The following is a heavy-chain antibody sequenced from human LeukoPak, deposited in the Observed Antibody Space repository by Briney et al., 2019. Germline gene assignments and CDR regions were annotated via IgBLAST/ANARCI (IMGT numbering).Heavy chain of an antibody. CDR2: ISGSGGST. V-gene: IGHV3-23*01. CDR1: GFTFSSYA. D-gene: IGHD2-15*01. CDR3: AKDLGSGDVVVVAAS. J-gene: IGHJ4*02. Sequence: GGSLRLSCAASGFTFSSYAMSWVRQAPGKGLEWVSAISGSGGSTYYADSVKGRFTISRDNSKNTLYLQMNSLRAEDPAVYYCAKDLGSGDVVVVAASWGQGTLVTVSS.